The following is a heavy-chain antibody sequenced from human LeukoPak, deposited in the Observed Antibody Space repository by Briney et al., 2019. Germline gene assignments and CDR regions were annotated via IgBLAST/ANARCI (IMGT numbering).Heavy chain of an antibody. CDR1: GYTFTRYY. CDR2: INPNSGGT. V-gene: IGHV1-2*02. D-gene: IGHD6-6*01. Sequence: ASVKVSCKASGYTFTRYYMHWVRQAPGQGLEWMGWINPNSGGTNYAQKFQGRVTMTRDTSISTAYMELSRLRSDDTAVYCCARDSRSSWLYYYYMDVWGKGTTVTVSS. CDR3: ARDSRSSWLYYYYMDV. J-gene: IGHJ6*03.